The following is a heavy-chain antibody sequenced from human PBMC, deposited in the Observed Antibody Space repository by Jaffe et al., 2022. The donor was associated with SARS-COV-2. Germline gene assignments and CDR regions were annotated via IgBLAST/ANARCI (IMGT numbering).Heavy chain of an antibody. CDR3: TRGAPLGY. J-gene: IGHJ4*02. CDR1: GFNFSNYW. Sequence: EVQLVESGGGLVQPGGSLRLSCVASGFNFSNYWMNWVRQAPGKGLEWVASIKPDGSEKNYVDSMKGQFSISRDNAKNSLYLQMNSLRAEDTAVYYCTRGAPLGYWGQGTLVTVSS. D-gene: IGHD1-26*01. V-gene: IGHV3-7*03. CDR2: IKPDGSEK.